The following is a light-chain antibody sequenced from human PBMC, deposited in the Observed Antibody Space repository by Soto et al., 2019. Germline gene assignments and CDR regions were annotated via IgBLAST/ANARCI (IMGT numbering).Light chain of an antibody. CDR3: QQRGNWPLYT. V-gene: IGKV3-11*01. J-gene: IGKJ2*01. CDR1: QSVGSY. CDR2: DAS. Sequence: EIVLTQFQSPLSLSQGERATLSCRATQSVGSYLAWYQQKLGQAPGLLTYDASSRATGIPARFSGSGSGTDFTLTISSLEPEDFAVYYCQQRGNWPLYTFGQGTKLEIK.